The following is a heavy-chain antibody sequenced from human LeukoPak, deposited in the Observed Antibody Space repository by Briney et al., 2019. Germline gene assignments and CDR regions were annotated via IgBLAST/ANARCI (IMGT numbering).Heavy chain of an antibody. Sequence: SETLSLTCTVSGGSISSYYWSWIRKPPGKGLEWIGYIYYSGSTNYNPSLKSRVTISVDTSRNQFSLKLSSVTAADTAVYYCARRGSSWYLGTDNWFDPWGQGTLVTVSS. J-gene: IGHJ5*02. CDR3: ARRGSSWYLGTDNWFDP. CDR2: IYYSGST. V-gene: IGHV4-59*08. D-gene: IGHD6-13*01. CDR1: GGSISSYY.